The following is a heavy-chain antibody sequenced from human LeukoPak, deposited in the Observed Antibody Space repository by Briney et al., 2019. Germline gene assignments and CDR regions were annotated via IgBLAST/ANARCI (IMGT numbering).Heavy chain of an antibody. CDR3: ARDGTYNSGGYNYFDP. V-gene: IGHV3-30*06. J-gene: IGHJ5*02. Sequence: PGGSLRLSCAASGFTFSGYGMHWVRQAPGKGLEWVAVITYDSTHKYYVDSMEGRLTISRDNSKSTLYLQMDSLRPEDTAIYYCARDGTYNSGGYNYFDPWGQGTLVTVSS. CDR2: ITYDSTHK. D-gene: IGHD1-20*01. CDR1: GFTFSGYG.